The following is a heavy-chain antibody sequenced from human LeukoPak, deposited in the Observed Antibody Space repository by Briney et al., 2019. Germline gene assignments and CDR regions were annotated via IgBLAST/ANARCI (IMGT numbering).Heavy chain of an antibody. CDR1: GFTFSSYE. Sequence: GGSLRLSCAASGFTFSSYEMNWVRQAPGKGLEWVSYISSSGSTIYYADSVKGRFTISRDNAKKTLYLQMNSLRAEDTAVYYGAERGITMIGGVWGKGTTVTISS. J-gene: IGHJ6*04. CDR3: AERGITMIGGV. D-gene: IGHD3-10*02. CDR2: ISSSGSTI. V-gene: IGHV3-48*03.